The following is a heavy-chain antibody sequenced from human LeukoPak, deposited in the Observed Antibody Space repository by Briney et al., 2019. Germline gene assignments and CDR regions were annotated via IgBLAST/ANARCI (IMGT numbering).Heavy chain of an antibody. CDR2: INPNSGGT. J-gene: IGHJ5*02. CDR1: GYTFTAYY. CDR3: ARGFGGDP. D-gene: IGHD4-23*01. V-gene: IGHV1-2*02. Sequence: ASVKVSCKASGYTFTAYYLHWVQQAPGQGLEWMGWINPNSGGTNYAQSFQGRVSMTRDTSISTAYMELSRLASDDTALYYCARGFGGDPWGQGTLVTVSS.